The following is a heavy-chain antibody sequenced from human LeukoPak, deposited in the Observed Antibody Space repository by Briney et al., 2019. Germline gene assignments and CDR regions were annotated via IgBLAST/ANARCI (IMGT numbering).Heavy chain of an antibody. CDR3: ARDIAAAGTYYFDY. D-gene: IGHD6-13*01. CDR1: GYTFTGYY. Sequence: GASVTVSCKASGYTFTGYYMHWVRQAPGQGLEWMGWSNPNSGGTNYAQKFQGRVTMTRDTSISTAYMELSRLRSDDTAVYYCARDIAAAGTYYFDYWGQGTLVTVSS. CDR2: SNPNSGGT. J-gene: IGHJ4*02. V-gene: IGHV1-2*02.